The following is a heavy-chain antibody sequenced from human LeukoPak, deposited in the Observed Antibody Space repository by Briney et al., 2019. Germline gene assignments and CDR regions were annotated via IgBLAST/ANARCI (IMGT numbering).Heavy chain of an antibody. CDR3: ARHPPEFDWLSPFDY. D-gene: IGHD3-9*01. J-gene: IGHJ4*02. CDR2: IYTSGST. CDR1: GGSISSYY. V-gene: IGHV4-4*07. Sequence: SETLSLTCTVSGGSISSYYWSWIRQPAGKGLEWIGRIYTSGSTNYNPSLKSRVTMSVDTSKNQFSLKLSSVTAADTAVYYCARHPPEFDWLSPFDYWGQGTLVTVSS.